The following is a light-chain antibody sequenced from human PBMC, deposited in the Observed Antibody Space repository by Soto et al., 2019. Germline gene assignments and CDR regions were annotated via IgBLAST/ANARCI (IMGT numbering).Light chain of an antibody. CDR2: GAS. V-gene: IGKV3-20*01. Sequence: ESVLTQSPGTLSLSPGERATLSCRASQSVSSNHLAWYQQKRGQPPRLLFYGASSRATGTPGRFSGSGSGTDFTLTITRLEPEDFAVYYCQQYNTWPPYTFGQGTRLEIK. CDR1: QSVSSNH. CDR3: QQYNTWPPYT. J-gene: IGKJ5*01.